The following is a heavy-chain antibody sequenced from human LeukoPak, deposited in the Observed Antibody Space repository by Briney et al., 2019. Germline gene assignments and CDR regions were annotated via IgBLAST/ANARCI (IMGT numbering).Heavy chain of an antibody. Sequence: PSETLSLTCAVSGYSISSGYYWGWIRQPPGKGLEWIGSIYHSGSTYYNPSLKSRVTISVDPSKNQFSLKLSSVTAADTAVYYCARQPIVVVPAAKPYRWFDPWGQGTLVTVSS. CDR1: GYSISSGYY. CDR2: IYHSGST. J-gene: IGHJ5*02. D-gene: IGHD2-2*02. V-gene: IGHV4-38-2*01. CDR3: ARQPIVVVPAAKPYRWFDP.